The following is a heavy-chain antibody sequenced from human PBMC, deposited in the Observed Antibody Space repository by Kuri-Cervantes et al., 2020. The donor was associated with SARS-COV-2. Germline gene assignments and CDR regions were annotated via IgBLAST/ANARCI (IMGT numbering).Heavy chain of an antibody. CDR3: ARDQGKIAARIYYYYGMDV. J-gene: IGHJ6*02. V-gene: IGHV3-21*01. D-gene: IGHD6-6*01. CDR2: ISSSSSYI. CDR1: GFTFSSYS. Sequence: GESLKISCAASGFTFSSYSMNWVRQAPGKGLEWVSSISSSSSYIYYADSVKGRFTISRDNAKNSLYLQMNSLRAEDTAVYYCARDQGKIAARIYYYYGMDVWGQGTTVTVSS.